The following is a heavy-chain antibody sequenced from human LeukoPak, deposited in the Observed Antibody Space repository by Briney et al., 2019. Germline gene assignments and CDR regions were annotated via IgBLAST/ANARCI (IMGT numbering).Heavy chain of an antibody. CDR2: ISSSRSTI. Sequence: PGGSLRLSCAASGFTFSSYWMNWVRQGPGKGREGGSYISSSRSTIYYAASVKDRFTISRDHAKNSLYLQMNSLTDEDTAVYYCASQLWFGESNDYWGQGTLVTVSS. CDR3: ASQLWFGESNDY. D-gene: IGHD3-10*01. CDR1: GFTFSSYW. J-gene: IGHJ4*02. V-gene: IGHV3-48*02.